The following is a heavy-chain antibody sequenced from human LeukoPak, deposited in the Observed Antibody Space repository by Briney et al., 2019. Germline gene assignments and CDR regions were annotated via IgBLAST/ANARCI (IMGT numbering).Heavy chain of an antibody. J-gene: IGHJ4*02. CDR1: GFTFSTCG. CDR3: AKDRGGYDYGDVY. V-gene: IGHV3-23*01. CDR2: ISGSGGST. Sequence: GGSLTLSCAASGFTFSTCGMHRVRQAPGKGLEWVSAISGSGGSTYYADSVKGRFTISRDNSKNTLYLQMNSLRAEDTAVYYCAKDRGGYDYGDVYWGQGTLVSVSS. D-gene: IGHD4-17*01.